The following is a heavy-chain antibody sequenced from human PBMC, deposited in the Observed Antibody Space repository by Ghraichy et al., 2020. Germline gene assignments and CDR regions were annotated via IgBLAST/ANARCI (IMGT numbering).Heavy chain of an antibody. CDR2: REGKTDGGTT. V-gene: IGHV3-15*04. D-gene: IGHD2-2*01. Sequence: RGGGRARGGGGGGGGRREGKTDGGTTDYGAPGKGRVTISRGDSNNTLYLQMNSLKTEDTAVYYCLSVVVPAAIYYYYYGMDVWGQGTTVTVSS. J-gene: IGHJ6*02. CDR3: LSVVVPAAIYYYYYGMDV.